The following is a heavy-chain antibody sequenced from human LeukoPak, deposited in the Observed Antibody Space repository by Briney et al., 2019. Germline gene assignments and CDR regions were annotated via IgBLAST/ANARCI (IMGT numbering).Heavy chain of an antibody. Sequence: PGGSLRLSCAASGFTFSSYSMNWVRQAPGKGLEWVSSISSSSRYIYYADSVKGRFTISRDNAKNSLYLQMNSLRAEDTAVYYCARDFGTMLLDYWGQGTLVTVPS. CDR2: ISSSSRYI. CDR1: GFTFSSYS. CDR3: ARDFGTMLLDY. V-gene: IGHV3-21*01. J-gene: IGHJ4*02. D-gene: IGHD2-8*01.